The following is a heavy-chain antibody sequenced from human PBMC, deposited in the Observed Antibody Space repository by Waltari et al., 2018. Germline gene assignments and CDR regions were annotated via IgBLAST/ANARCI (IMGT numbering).Heavy chain of an antibody. V-gene: IGHV4-38-2*01. CDR3: ARARGSYSEWFDP. CDR2: IYHSGGP. D-gene: IGHD1-26*01. J-gene: IGHJ5*02. Sequence: QVQLQESGPGLVKPSETLSLTCAVSGYSISSGYYWGWIRQPPGKGLEWIGSIYHSGGPYYNPSLKSRVTISVDTSKNQFSLKLSSVTAADTAVYYCARARGSYSEWFDPWGQGTLVTVSS. CDR1: GYSISSGYY.